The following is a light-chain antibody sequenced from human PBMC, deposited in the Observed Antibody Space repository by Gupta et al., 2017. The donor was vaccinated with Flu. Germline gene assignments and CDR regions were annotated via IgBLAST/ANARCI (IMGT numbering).Light chain of an antibody. CDR2: DVT. J-gene: IGLJ1*01. CDR1: SNDVGGSNR. Sequence: QSAPTQPRSVSGSPGQSVTISCTGSSNDVGGSNRVSWYQQRPGKAPKLILYDVTERPSGVPDRFSGSKSGNTDSLTISGLQADDEADYYCSSHAGRVTWVLGTGTTVTVL. V-gene: IGLV2-11*01. CDR3: SSHAGRVTWV.